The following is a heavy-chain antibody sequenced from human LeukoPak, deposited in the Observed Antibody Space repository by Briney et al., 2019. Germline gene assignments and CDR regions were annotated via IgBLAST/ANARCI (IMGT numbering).Heavy chain of an antibody. CDR1: GGSFSGYY. D-gene: IGHD6-13*01. V-gene: IGHV4-59*01. Sequence: SETLSLTCAVYGGSFSGYYWSWIRQPPGKGLEWIGYIYYSGSTNYNPSLKSRVTISVDTSKNQFSLKLSSVTAADTAVYYCARISAAGKSAFDIWGQGTMVTVSS. CDR2: IYYSGST. J-gene: IGHJ3*02. CDR3: ARISAAGKSAFDI.